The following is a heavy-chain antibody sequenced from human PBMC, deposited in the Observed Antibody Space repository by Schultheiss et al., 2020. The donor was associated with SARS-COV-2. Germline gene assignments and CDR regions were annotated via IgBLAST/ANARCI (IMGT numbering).Heavy chain of an antibody. V-gene: IGHV3-49*03. CDR3: ARDGGLPPRDY. Sequence: GGSLRLSCTASGFTFGDYALSWFRQAPGKGLEWVGFIRSKAYGGTADYAASVKGRFTISRDESTSIAYLQMSSLKTDDTAVYYCARDGGLPPRDYWGQGTLVTVSS. J-gene: IGHJ4*02. CDR2: IRSKAYGGTA. CDR1: GFTFGDYA. D-gene: IGHD3-16*01.